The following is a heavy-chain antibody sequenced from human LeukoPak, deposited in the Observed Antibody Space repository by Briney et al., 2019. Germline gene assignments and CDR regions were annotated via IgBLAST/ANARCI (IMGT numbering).Heavy chain of an antibody. CDR2: ISGSGGST. V-gene: IGHV3-23*01. Sequence: GGSLRLSCAASGFTFSSYAMSWVRQAPGKGLEWVSAISGSGGSTYYADSVKGRFTIPRDNSKNTLYLQMNSLRAEDTAVYYCAKYSSGWYGNDYWGQGTLVTVSS. CDR1: GFTFSSYA. J-gene: IGHJ4*02. CDR3: AKYSSGWYGNDY. D-gene: IGHD6-19*01.